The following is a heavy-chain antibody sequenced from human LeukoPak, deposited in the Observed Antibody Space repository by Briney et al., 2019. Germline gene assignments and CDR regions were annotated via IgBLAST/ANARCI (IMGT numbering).Heavy chain of an antibody. Sequence: GGSLRLSCAASGFTFSNAWMSWVRQAPGKGLEWVGRIKSKTDGGTTDYAAPVKGRFTISRDDSKNTLYLQMNSLKTEDTAVYYCTTQVAYDFWSGQFDYWGQGTLVTVSS. D-gene: IGHD3-3*01. CDR1: GFTFSNAW. V-gene: IGHV3-15*01. CDR3: TTQVAYDFWSGQFDY. CDR2: IKSKTDGGTT. J-gene: IGHJ4*02.